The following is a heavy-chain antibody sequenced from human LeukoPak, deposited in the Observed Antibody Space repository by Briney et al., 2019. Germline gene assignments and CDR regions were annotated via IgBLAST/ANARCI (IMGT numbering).Heavy chain of an antibody. D-gene: IGHD4-17*01. V-gene: IGHV3-23*01. CDR3: AKVCFLIVEYGVDY. CDR1: GFTFSSYA. CDR2: ISGSGGST. Sequence: GGSLRLSCAASGFTFSSYAMSSVRQAPGKRLEWASAISGSGGSTYYADSVKGRFTISRDNSKNTLYLQMNSLRAEDTAVYDCAKVCFLIVEYGVDYWGQGTLVTVSS. J-gene: IGHJ4*02.